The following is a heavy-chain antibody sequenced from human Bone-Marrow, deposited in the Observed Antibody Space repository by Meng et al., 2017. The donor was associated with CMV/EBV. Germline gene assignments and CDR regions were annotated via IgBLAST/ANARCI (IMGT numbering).Heavy chain of an antibody. V-gene: IGHV1-2*02. CDR1: GYTFTGYY. CDR3: AREGDSYSSGWDSVAY. D-gene: IGHD6-19*01. J-gene: IGHJ4*02. Sequence: ASVKVSCKASGYTFTGYYMHWVRQAPGQGLEWMGWINPNSGGTNYAQKFQGRVTMTRDTSISTAYMELSRLRSDDTAVYYCAREGDSYSSGWDSVAYWGQGTLVTVSS. CDR2: INPNSGGT.